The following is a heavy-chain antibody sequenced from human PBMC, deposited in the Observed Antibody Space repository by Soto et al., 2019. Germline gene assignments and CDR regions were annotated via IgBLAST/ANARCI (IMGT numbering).Heavy chain of an antibody. CDR2: IYYSGST. CDR3: ARGGGYCSGGSCYDAVWFGP. V-gene: IGHV4-31*03. J-gene: IGHJ5*02. D-gene: IGHD2-15*01. Sequence: SETLSLTCTVSGGSISSGGYYWSWIRQHPGKGLEWIGYIYYSGSTYYNPSLKSRVTISVDTSKNQFSLKLSSVTAADTAVYYCARGGGYCSGGSCYDAVWFGPWGQGTLVTVSS. CDR1: GGSISSGGYY.